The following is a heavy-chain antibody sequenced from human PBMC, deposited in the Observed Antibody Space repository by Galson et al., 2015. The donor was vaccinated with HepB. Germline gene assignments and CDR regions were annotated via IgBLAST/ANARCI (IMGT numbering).Heavy chain of an antibody. Sequence: SLRLSCAASGFTFRDAWMSWVRQAPGKGLEWVSSIRSSGGSAYYADSVKGRFTISRDNSKNTLHLQMNSLRAEDTAVYYCAKWDGASGSYYCFDYWGQGALVTVSS. V-gene: IGHV3-23*01. CDR1: GFTFRDAW. CDR2: IRSSGGSA. CDR3: AKWDGASGSYYCFDY. J-gene: IGHJ4*02. D-gene: IGHD3-10*01.